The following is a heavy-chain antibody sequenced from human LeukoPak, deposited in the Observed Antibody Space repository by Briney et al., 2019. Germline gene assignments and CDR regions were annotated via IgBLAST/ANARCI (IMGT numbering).Heavy chain of an antibody. V-gene: IGHV3-23*01. CDR2: ISGSGGER. CDR3: AKSRGNTMTFDS. D-gene: IGHD3-22*01. CDR1: LFTFRNYA. J-gene: IGHJ5*01. Sequence: GGSLRLSCAGSLFTFRNYAMTWVRQVPGKGLEWVSVISGSGGERYYSDSVKGRFTISRDNSKNTLYLQMNSLRADDTAVYYCAKSRGNTMTFDSWGQGTLVTVSS.